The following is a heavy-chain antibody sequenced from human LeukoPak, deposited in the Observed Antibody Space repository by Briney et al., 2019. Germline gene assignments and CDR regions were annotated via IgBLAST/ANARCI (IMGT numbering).Heavy chain of an antibody. CDR3: ARDLFRGAFDY. CDR2: IYTSGST. Sequence: ASETLSLTCTVSGGSISSYYWSWIRQPAGKGLEWIGRIYTSGSTNYNPSLKSRVTMSVDTSKNQFSLKLSSVTAPDTAVYYCARDLFRGAFDYWGQGTLVTVSS. V-gene: IGHV4-4*07. D-gene: IGHD3-10*01. J-gene: IGHJ4*02. CDR1: GGSISSYY.